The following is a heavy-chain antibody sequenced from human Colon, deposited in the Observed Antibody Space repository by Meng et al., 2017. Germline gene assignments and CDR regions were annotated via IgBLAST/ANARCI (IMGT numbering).Heavy chain of an antibody. CDR1: GGSISSGSGSDY. Sequence: SETLSLTCPVSGGSISSGSGSDYWSWIRQSASKGLEYIGRIYASGDSNYSPSLKSRVTISVDTSKNQFSLKLDSVTAADTAVYYCARARVGRSFDYWGQGTLITVSS. J-gene: IGHJ4*02. CDR2: IYASGDS. CDR3: ARARVGRSFDY. D-gene: IGHD3-16*01. V-gene: IGHV4-61*02.